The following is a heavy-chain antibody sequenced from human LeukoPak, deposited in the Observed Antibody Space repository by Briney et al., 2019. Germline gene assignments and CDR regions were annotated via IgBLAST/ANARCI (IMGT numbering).Heavy chain of an antibody. CDR2: INPNSGGT. J-gene: IGHJ4*02. V-gene: IGHV1-2*02. CDR3: ARSMMIVVVMPNY. Sequence: ASVKVSCKASGYTFTGYYMHWVRQAPGQGLEWMGWINPNSGGTNYAQKFQGRVTMTRDTSISTAYMELSRLRSDDTAVYYCARSMMIVVVMPNYWGQGTLVTVSS. CDR1: GYTFTGYY. D-gene: IGHD3-22*01.